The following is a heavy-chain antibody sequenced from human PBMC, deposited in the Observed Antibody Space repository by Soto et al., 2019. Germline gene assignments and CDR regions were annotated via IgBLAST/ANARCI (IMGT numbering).Heavy chain of an antibody. V-gene: IGHV4-59*02. Sequence: SETLSLTCTVSGGSVSGHYWSWIRQPPGKGLEWIGYIFYIGSTKYNAALRSRVTISVATSKNQFSLKLSSVTAADTAVYYCAKSPATSFGVVIIPSRFDPWGQGTLVTVSS. CDR3: AKSPATSFGVVIIPSRFDP. J-gene: IGHJ5*02. D-gene: IGHD3-3*01. CDR2: IFYIGST. CDR1: GGSVSGHY.